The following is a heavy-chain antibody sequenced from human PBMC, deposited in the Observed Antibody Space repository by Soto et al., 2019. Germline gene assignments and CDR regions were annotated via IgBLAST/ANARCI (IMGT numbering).Heavy chain of an antibody. V-gene: IGHV1-69*01. J-gene: IGHJ6*02. D-gene: IGHD6-13*01. CDR3: ARDRLAAADYYYYGMDV. CDR2: IIPIFGTA. Sequence: VKVSCKASGGTFSSYAISWVRQAPGQGLEWMGGIIPIFGTANYAQKFQGRVTITADESTSTAYMELSSLRSEDTAVYYCARDRLAAADYYYYGMDVWGQGTTVTVSS. CDR1: GGTFSSYA.